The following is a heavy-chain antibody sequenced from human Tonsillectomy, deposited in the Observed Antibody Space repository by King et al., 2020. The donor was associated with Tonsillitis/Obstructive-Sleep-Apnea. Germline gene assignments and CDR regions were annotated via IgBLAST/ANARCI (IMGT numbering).Heavy chain of an antibody. V-gene: IGHV3-30*04. CDR2: ISYDGSNK. CDR3: AGVPPDPSADHGSGNDWGMDV. J-gene: IGHJ6*02. Sequence: VQLVESGGGVVQPGRSLRLSCAASGFTFSSYAMHWVRQAPGKGLEWVAVISYDGSNKYYADSVKGRFTISRDNSKNTLYLQMNSLRAEDTAVYYCAGVPPDPSADHGSGNDWGMDVWGQGTTVTVSS. CDR1: GFTFSSYA. D-gene: IGHD3-10*01.